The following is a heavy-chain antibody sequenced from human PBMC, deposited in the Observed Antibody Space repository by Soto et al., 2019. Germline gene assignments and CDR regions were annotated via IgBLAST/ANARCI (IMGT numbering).Heavy chain of an antibody. CDR3: AKDHAALYYDILTASHPFDY. CDR1: GFTFSSYG. V-gene: IGHV3-30*18. J-gene: IGHJ4*02. Sequence: PGGSLRLSCAASGFTFSSYGMHWVRQAPGKGLEWVAVISYDGSNKYYADSVKGRFTISRDNSKNTLYLQMNSLRAEDTAVYYCAKDHAALYYDILTASHPFDYWGQGTLVTVSS. D-gene: IGHD3-9*01. CDR2: ISYDGSNK.